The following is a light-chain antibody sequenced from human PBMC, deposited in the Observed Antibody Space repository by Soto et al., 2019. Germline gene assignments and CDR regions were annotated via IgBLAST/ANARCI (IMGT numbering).Light chain of an antibody. Sequence: EIVLTQSTGTLSLSPGERATLSCRASQSVSSSSLAWYQQRPGQAPRLLIYGASSRATGIPDNFSGSGSGTDFTLTISRLEPEDFAVYYCQQYGSSPITFGQGTRLEIK. J-gene: IGKJ5*01. CDR3: QQYGSSPIT. CDR1: QSVSSSS. V-gene: IGKV3-20*01. CDR2: GAS.